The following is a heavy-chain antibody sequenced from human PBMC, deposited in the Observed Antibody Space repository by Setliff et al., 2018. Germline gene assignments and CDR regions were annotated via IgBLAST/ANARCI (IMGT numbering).Heavy chain of an antibody. Sequence: SLTCAVYGGSFRGYYWSWIRQPPGKGLEWIGEINHTGSTNYSPSLKSRVTISVDTSKNQFSLKLTSVTAADTAVYYCARGYCSSPSCFFAGWFDPWGQGTLVTVSS. CDR2: INHTGST. CDR3: ARGYCSSPSCFFAGWFDP. D-gene: IGHD2-2*01. V-gene: IGHV4-34*01. CDR1: GGSFRGYY. J-gene: IGHJ5*02.